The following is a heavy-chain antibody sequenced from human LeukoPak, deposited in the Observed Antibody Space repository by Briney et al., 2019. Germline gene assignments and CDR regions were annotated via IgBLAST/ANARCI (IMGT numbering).Heavy chain of an antibody. D-gene: IGHD6-19*01. J-gene: IGHJ6*01. V-gene: IGHV3-30*18. CDR1: GFTFSSYA. CDR3: AKDLAVAGTNSSYGMDV. CDR2: ISYDGSNK. Sequence: GGSLRLSCAASGFTFSSYAMSWVRQAPGKGLEWVAVISYDGSNKYYADSVKGRFTISRDNSKNTLYLQMNSLRAEDTAVYYCAKDLAVAGTNSSYGMDVWGQGTTVTVYS.